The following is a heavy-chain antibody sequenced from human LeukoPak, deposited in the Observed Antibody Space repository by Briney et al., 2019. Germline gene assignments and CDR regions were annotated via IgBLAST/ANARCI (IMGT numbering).Heavy chain of an antibody. CDR3: ARGGYYYDSSGYYRFDP. D-gene: IGHD3-22*01. Sequence: HSETLSLTCTVSGGSISSYYWSWIRQPAGKGLEWIGRIYTSGSTNYNPSLKSRVTMSVDTSKNQFSLKLSSVTAADTAVYYCARGGYYYDSSGYYRFDPWGQGTLVTVSS. V-gene: IGHV4-4*07. CDR2: IYTSGST. CDR1: GGSISSYY. J-gene: IGHJ5*02.